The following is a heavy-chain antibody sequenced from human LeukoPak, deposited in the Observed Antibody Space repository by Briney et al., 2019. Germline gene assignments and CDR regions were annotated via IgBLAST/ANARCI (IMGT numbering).Heavy chain of an antibody. V-gene: IGHV4-34*01. CDR1: GGSISSYY. D-gene: IGHD5-24*01. Sequence: SETLSLTCTVSGGSISSYYWSWIRQPPGKGLEWIGEINHSGSTNYNPSLKSRVTISVDTSKNQFSLKLSSVTAADTAVYYCARGPRRDGYNLASDWGYWDQGTLVTVSS. CDR3: ARGPRRDGYNLASDWGY. CDR2: INHSGST. J-gene: IGHJ4*02.